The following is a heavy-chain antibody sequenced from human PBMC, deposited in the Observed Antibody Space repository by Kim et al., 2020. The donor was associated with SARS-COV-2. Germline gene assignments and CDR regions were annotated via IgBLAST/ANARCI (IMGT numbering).Heavy chain of an antibody. Sequence: SETLSLTCTVSGGSISSYYWTWIRQPPGKGLEWIGYIYYSGSTNYNPSLKSRVTISVDTSKNQFSLKLSSVTAADTAVYYCARASRFTIFGVVTAPGAFDIWGQGTMVTGSS. CDR2: IYYSGST. CDR1: GGSISSYY. V-gene: IGHV4-59*01. CDR3: ARASRFTIFGVVTAPGAFDI. D-gene: IGHD3-3*01. J-gene: IGHJ3*02.